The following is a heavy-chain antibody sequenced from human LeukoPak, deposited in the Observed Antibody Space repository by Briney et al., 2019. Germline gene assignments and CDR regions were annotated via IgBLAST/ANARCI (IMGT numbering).Heavy chain of an antibody. V-gene: IGHV3-30*04. CDR3: ARDLELSAVYYFDS. CDR2: ISSGSEK. D-gene: IGHD3-3*01. J-gene: IGHJ4*02. CDR1: GSTFSIFP. Sequence: PGGSLRLSCEASGSTFSIFPMHWVRQAPGKGLEWVALISSGSEKYYADSVKGRFTISRDNSKNMLYLQMNSLRADDTAVYYCARDLELSAVYYFDSWGQGTLVIVSS.